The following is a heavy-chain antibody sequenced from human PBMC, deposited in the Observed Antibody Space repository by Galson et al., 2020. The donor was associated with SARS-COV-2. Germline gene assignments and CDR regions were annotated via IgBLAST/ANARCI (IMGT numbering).Heavy chain of an antibody. Sequence: ASVKVSCKASGYTFTGYYMHWVRQAPGQGLEWMGWINPNSGGTNYAQKFQGRVTMTRDTPISIAYMELSRLRSDDTAVYYCARDGTAMVTNGFDIWGQGTMVTVSS. J-gene: IGHJ3*02. CDR3: ARDGTAMVTNGFDI. CDR2: INPNSGGT. V-gene: IGHV1-2*02. CDR1: GYTFTGYY. D-gene: IGHD5-18*01.